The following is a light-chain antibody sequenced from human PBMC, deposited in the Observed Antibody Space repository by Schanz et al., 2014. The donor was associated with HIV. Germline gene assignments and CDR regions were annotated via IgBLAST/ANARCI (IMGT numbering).Light chain of an antibody. CDR3: QSYDSSLSGVL. V-gene: IGLV1-40*01. CDR1: SSNIGAGYD. Sequence: QSLLTQPPSVSGAPGQRVTISCTGTSSNIGAGYDVHWYQQIPGTAPKLLISGNNNRPSGVPDRFSGSKSGTSASLAITGLQDEDEADYYCQSYDSSLSGVLFGGGTKLTV. CDR2: GNN. J-gene: IGLJ2*01.